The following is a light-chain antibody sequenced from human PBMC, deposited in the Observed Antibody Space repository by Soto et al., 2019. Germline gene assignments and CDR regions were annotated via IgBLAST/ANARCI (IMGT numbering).Light chain of an antibody. CDR2: AAS. V-gene: IGKV1-39*01. Sequence: DIQMTQSPSSLSASVGEGVTITFRASQSISSYLNWYQQKPGKAPKLLIYAASSLQSGVPSRFSGSGSGTDFTLTISSLQPEDFATYYCQQSYSTPPDITFGQGTRLEI. CDR1: QSISSY. J-gene: IGKJ5*01. CDR3: QQSYSTPPDIT.